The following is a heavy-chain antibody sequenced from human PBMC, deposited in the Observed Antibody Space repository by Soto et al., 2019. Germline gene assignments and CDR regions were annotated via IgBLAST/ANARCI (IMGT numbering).Heavy chain of an antibody. V-gene: IGHV5-51*01. Sequence: PGESLKISCKGSGYSFTSYWIGWVRQMPGKGLEWMGIIYPGDSDTRYSPSFQGQVTISADKSISTAYLQWSSLKASDTAMYYCARGSRYYDFWSGYYATFAYWGQGTLVTVSS. CDR1: GYSFTSYW. D-gene: IGHD3-3*01. CDR2: IYPGDSDT. J-gene: IGHJ4*02. CDR3: ARGSRYYDFWSGYYATFAY.